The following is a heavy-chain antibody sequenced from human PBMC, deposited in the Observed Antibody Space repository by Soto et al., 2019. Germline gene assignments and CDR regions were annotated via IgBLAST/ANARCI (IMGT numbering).Heavy chain of an antibody. V-gene: IGHV3-33*01. J-gene: IGHJ4*02. Sequence: LRXSCVASGFTFSSYGMHWVRQAPGKGLEWVAVIWYDGSNKYYADSVKGRFTISRDNSKNTVYLQMNSLRVEDTAVYYCTRDTYKTSVTNLFDFWGQGTLVTVSS. D-gene: IGHD4-4*01. CDR3: TRDTYKTSVTNLFDF. CDR1: GFTFSSYG. CDR2: IWYDGSNK.